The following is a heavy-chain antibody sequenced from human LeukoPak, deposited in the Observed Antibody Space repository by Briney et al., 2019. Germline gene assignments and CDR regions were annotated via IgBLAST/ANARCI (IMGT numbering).Heavy chain of an antibody. CDR3: ARVWLWPGGYYFDY. CDR2: IYHSGST. Sequence: PSQTLSLTCTVSGGSISSGGYYWSWIRQPPGKGLEWIGYIYHSGSTYYNPSLKSRVTISVDRSKNQFSLKLSSVTAADTAVYYCARVWLWPGGYYFDYWGQGTLVTVSS. J-gene: IGHJ4*02. V-gene: IGHV4-30-2*01. CDR1: GGSISSGGYY. D-gene: IGHD5-18*01.